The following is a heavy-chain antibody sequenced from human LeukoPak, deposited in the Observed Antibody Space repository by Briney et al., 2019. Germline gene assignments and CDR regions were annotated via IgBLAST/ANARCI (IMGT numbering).Heavy chain of an antibody. D-gene: IGHD2-15*01. J-gene: IGHJ4*02. CDR1: GGSISSSSYY. CDR2: IYYSGST. CDR3: ASRGSYCSGGSCHGDY. V-gene: IGHV4-39*01. Sequence: SETLSLTCTVSGGSISSSSYYWVWIRQPPGKGLEWIGSIYYSGSTYYNPSLKRRVTISVDTSKNQFSLKLSSVTAADTAVYYCASRGSYCSGGSCHGDYWGQGTLVTVSS.